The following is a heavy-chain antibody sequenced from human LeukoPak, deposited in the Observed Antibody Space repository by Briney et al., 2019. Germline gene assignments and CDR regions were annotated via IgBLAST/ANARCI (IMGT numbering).Heavy chain of an antibody. V-gene: IGHV4-39*01. Sequence: PSETLSLTCAVSGGSISSSNWWSWVRQPPGKGLEWIGSIYYSGSTYYNPSLKSRVTISVDTSKNQFSLKLSSVTAADTAVYYCARRTTMVRGVITSLFDYWGQGTLVTVSS. CDR3: ARRTTMVRGVITSLFDY. D-gene: IGHD3-10*01. CDR2: IYYSGST. CDR1: GGSISSSNW. J-gene: IGHJ4*02.